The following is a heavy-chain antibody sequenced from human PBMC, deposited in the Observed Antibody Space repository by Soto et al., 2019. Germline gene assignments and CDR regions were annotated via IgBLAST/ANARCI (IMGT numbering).Heavy chain of an antibody. CDR3: VSYCDFGTGPYPH. D-gene: IGHD3-3*01. CDR1: GFSFADNW. CDR2: IKSRPDGETT. V-gene: IGHV3-15*07. Sequence: EVRFVESGGGLIKPGGSLRLSCAASGFSFADNWMHWVRQAPGKGLEWVGRIKSRPDGETTDYAAPVKGRFTISRDDSRDTLYLEMNSLKSEDTGMYYCVSYCDFGTGPYPHWGQGILVTVSS. J-gene: IGHJ4*02.